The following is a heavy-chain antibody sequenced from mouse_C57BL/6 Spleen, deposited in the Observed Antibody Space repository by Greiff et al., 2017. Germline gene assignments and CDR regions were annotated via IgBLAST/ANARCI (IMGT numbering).Heavy chain of an antibody. J-gene: IGHJ2*01. CDR2: INPSSGYT. CDR3: AKGGDYDGVYFDY. V-gene: IGHV1-4*01. CDR1: GYTFTSYT. D-gene: IGHD2-4*01. Sequence: VKLLESGAELARPGASVKMSCKASGYTFTSYTLHWVKQRPGPGLEWIGYINPSSGYTKYNQKFKDKATLTADKSSSTAYMQLSSLTSEDSAVYYCAKGGDYDGVYFDYWGQGTTLTVSS.